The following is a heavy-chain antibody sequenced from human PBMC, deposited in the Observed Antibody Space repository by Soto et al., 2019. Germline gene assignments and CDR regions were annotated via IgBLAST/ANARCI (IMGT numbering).Heavy chain of an antibody. J-gene: IGHJ4*02. V-gene: IGHV3-30*18. Sequence: QVQLVESGGGVVQPGRSLRLSCAASGFTFSSYGMHWVRQAPGKGLEWVAVISYDGSNKYYADSVKGRFTISRDNSTNTLYLQMNSLRAEDTAVYYCAKGRRSGWDYFDYWGQGTLVTVSS. CDR3: AKGRRSGWDYFDY. D-gene: IGHD3-10*01. CDR2: ISYDGSNK. CDR1: GFTFSSYG.